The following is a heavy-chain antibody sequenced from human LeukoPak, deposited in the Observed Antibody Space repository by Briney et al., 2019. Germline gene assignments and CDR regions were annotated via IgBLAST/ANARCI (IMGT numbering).Heavy chain of an antibody. J-gene: IGHJ3*02. Sequence: SVKVSCKTSGGTFSSYAISWVRQAPGQGLEWMGGIIPIFGTANYAQKFQGRVTITADESTSTAYMELSSLRSEDTAVYYCASPHDYGDYVYAFDIWGQGTMVTVSS. D-gene: IGHD4-17*01. V-gene: IGHV1-69*01. CDR2: IIPIFGTA. CDR1: GGTFSSYA. CDR3: ASPHDYGDYVYAFDI.